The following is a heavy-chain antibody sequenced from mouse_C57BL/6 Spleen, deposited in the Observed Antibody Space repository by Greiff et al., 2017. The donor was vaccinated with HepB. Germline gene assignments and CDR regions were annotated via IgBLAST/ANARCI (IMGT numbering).Heavy chain of an antibody. J-gene: IGHJ2*01. V-gene: IGHV1-26*01. CDR2: INPNNGGT. Sequence: EVQLQQSGPELVKPGASVKISCKASGYTFTDYYMNWVKQSHGKSLEWIGDINPNNGGTSYNQKFKGKATLTVDKSSSTAYMELRSLTSEDSAVYYFARVGYFDYWGQGTTLTVSS. CDR1: GYTFTDYY. CDR3: ARVGYFDY.